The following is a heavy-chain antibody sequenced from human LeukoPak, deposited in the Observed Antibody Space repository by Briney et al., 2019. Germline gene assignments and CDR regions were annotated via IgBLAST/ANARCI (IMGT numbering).Heavy chain of an antibody. V-gene: IGHV3-21*01. CDR1: GFTFSSYS. Sequence: GGSLRLSCAASGFTFSSYSMNWVRQAPGKGLEWDSSISSSSSYIYYADSVKGRFTISRDNAKNSLYLQMNSLRAEDTAVYYCARVKADGDYAGLDYWGQRTLVTVSS. J-gene: IGHJ4*02. D-gene: IGHD4-17*01. CDR2: ISSSSSYI. CDR3: ARVKADGDYAGLDY.